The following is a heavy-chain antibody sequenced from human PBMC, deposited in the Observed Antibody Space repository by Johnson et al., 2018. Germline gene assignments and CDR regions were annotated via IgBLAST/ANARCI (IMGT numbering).Heavy chain of an antibody. CDR3: AKDQVGRYYYGSGSYYMDV. CDR1: GFTFSSYG. J-gene: IGHJ6*03. V-gene: IGHV3-30*18. D-gene: IGHD3-10*01. Sequence: QVQLVESGGGVVQPGRSLRLSCAASGFTFSSYGMHWVRQAPGKGLEWVAVISYDGSNKYYADPVKGRFTISRDNSKNTLYLQMNSLRAEDTAVYYCAKDQVGRYYYGSGSYYMDVWGKGTTVTVSS. CDR2: ISYDGSNK.